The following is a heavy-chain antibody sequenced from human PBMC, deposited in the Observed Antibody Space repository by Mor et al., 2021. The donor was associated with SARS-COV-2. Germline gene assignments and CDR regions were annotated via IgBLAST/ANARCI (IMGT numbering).Heavy chain of an antibody. V-gene: IGHV3-73*01. D-gene: IGHD2-15*01. CDR3: TSHMGGGNGYY. J-gene: IGHJ4*02. Sequence: SMLKGRFIISRDDSKNTAYLQMNSLQSEDTAVYYCTSHMGGGNGYYWVQGTLVTVSS.